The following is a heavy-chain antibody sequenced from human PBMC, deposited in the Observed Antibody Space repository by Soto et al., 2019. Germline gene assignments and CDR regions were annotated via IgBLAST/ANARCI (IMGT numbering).Heavy chain of an antibody. Sequence: ASVKVSCKASGYTFTGYYMHWVRQAPGQGLEWMGWINHNSGGTNYAQKFQGWVTMTRDTSISTAYMELSRLRSDDTAVYYCARSPLYYDFWSGYQAGYGMDVWGQGTTVTVS. J-gene: IGHJ6*02. D-gene: IGHD3-3*01. CDR3: ARSPLYYDFWSGYQAGYGMDV. CDR1: GYTFTGYY. CDR2: INHNSGGT. V-gene: IGHV1-2*04.